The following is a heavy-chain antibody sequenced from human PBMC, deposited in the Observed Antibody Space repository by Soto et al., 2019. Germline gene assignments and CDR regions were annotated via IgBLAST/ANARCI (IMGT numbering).Heavy chain of an antibody. CDR3: ACGGVAGSGTYYNDN. D-gene: IGHD3-10*01. CDR1: GFTFSSYW. J-gene: IGHJ4*02. CDR2: ISINGGST. V-gene: IGHV3-74*01. Sequence: EVQLVESGGGLVQPGGSLRLSCAASGFTFSSYWMHWVRQAPGKGLVWVSRISINGGSTSYADSVKGRFTISRDNAKNTLYLQMNSLRAEDTAVYYCACGGVAGSGTYYNDNWGRGTLVTVSS.